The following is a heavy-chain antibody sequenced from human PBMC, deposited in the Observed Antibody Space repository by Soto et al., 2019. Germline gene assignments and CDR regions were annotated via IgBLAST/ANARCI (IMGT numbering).Heavy chain of an antibody. CDR2: IYYSGST. CDR3: ARDQYPLYYDSSGYYRKGVET. Sequence: LSLTFTVSGGSVISGSYYWSWIRQPPGKVLEWIGYIYYSGSTNYNPSLKSRVTISVDTSKNQFSLKLSSVTAADTAVYYCARDQYPLYYDSSGYYRKGVETWGKGTMVTVSS. CDR1: GGSVISGSYY. J-gene: IGHJ5*02. V-gene: IGHV4-61*01. D-gene: IGHD3-22*01.